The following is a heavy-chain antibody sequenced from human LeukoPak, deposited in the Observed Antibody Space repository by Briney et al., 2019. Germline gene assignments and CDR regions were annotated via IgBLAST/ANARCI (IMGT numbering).Heavy chain of an antibody. V-gene: IGHV3-11*01. Sequence: PGGSLRLSCAASGFTFGTYYMGWIRQAPGKGLAWVSYIGSSGRTIYYADSVKGRFTISRDNAKNSLYLQMNSLRAEDTAVYYCARLMTVSSYYFDYWGQGTLVTVSS. D-gene: IGHD4-17*01. CDR1: GFTFGTYY. CDR2: IGSSGRTI. J-gene: IGHJ4*02. CDR3: ARLMTVSSYYFDY.